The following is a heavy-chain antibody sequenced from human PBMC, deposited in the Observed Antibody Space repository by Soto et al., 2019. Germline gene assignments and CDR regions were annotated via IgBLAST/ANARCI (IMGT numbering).Heavy chain of an antibody. CDR1: GFTFSSYS. D-gene: IGHD1-7*01. CDR2: ISSSSSYI. V-gene: IGHV3-21*01. CDR3: ARAGYNWNYGPNWFDP. J-gene: IGHJ5*02. Sequence: PGGSLRLSCAASGFTFSSYSMNWVRQAPGKGLEWVSSISSSSSYIYYADSVKGRFTISRDNAKNSLYLQMNSLRAEDTAVYYCARAGYNWNYGPNWFDPWGQGTLVTVSS.